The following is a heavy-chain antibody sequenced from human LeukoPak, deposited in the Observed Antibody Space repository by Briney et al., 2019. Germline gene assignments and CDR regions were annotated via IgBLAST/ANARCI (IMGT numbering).Heavy chain of an antibody. V-gene: IGHV4-39*07. CDR2: IYSSGTT. D-gene: IGHD3-22*01. Sequence: SETLSLTCTVSGGSISSNSHYWGWIRQPPGKGLEWIGSIYSSGTTYYNPSLRSRLTISADTSKNLFSLMLSPVTAADTAVYYCARGYDSSAYYPFNYWGQGTLVTVSS. CDR1: GGSISSNSHY. J-gene: IGHJ4*02. CDR3: ARGYDSSAYYPFNY.